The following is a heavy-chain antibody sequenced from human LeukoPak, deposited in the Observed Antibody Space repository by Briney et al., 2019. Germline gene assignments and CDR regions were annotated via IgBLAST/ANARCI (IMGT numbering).Heavy chain of an antibody. D-gene: IGHD3-10*01. CDR2: ISASGNT. CDR3: ARRWELLTTISGAVGNDAFDI. J-gene: IGHJ3*02. CDR1: GDSLNRGSYY. V-gene: IGHV4-61*02. Sequence: SETLSLTCSVSGDSLNRGSYYWNWIWQPAGKGLEWLGRISASGNTNYNPSLKSRVTISVDASKNQFSLRLTSVTAADTAVYYCARRWELLTTISGAVGNDAFDIWGQGAMVTVSS.